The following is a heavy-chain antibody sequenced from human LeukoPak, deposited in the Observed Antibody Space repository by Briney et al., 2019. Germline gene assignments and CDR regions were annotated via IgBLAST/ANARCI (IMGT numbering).Heavy chain of an antibody. Sequence: SETLSLTCAVSGGSISSSDWWSWVRQPPGKGLEWIGEIYHSGSTNYNPSLKSRVTISVDKSKNQFSLKLSSVTAADTAVYYCARHPELPYDSTPGDYWGQGTLVTVSS. CDR1: GGSISSSDW. CDR3: ARHPELPYDSTPGDY. CDR2: IYHSGST. D-gene: IGHD3-22*01. J-gene: IGHJ4*02. V-gene: IGHV4-4*02.